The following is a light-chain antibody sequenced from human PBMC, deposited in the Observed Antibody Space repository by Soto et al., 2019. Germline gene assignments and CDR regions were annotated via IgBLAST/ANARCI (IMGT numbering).Light chain of an antibody. J-gene: IGKJ5*01. CDR3: EDYHGWPIT. CDR2: DAS. CDR1: QSVSSH. V-gene: IGKV3-15*01. Sequence: EIVMTQSPATLSVSPGEGATVSCRASQSVSSHLAWYQHKPGQAPRLLFYDASTRATGIPARFSGSGSGTESTLTISSLQSEDFAVYYCEDYHGWPITFGQGTRLEIK.